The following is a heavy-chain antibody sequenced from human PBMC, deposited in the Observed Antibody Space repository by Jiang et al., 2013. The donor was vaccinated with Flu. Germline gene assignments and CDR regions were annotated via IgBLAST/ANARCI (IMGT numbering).Heavy chain of an antibody. CDR3: ARDLDGAGYFDY. CDR2: IYTGGST. Sequence: GSGLVKPSETLSLTCNVSGDSIRGFYWAWIRQRPGKTLEWIGHIYTGGSTNYHPSLRSRVTISIETPKNHFSLKLTSVTTADTAVYYCARDLDGAGYFDYWGPGIPGHRLL. V-gene: IGHV4-59*01. D-gene: IGHD3-3*01. J-gene: IGHJ4*02. CDR1: GDSIRGFY.